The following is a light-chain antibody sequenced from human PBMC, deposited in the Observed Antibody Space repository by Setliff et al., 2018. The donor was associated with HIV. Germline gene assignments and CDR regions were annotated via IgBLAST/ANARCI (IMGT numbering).Light chain of an antibody. Sequence: SALTQPPSVSGSPGHSVTISCTGSNSDVGAYNYASWYQQHPGEAPKLVIYDVTRRPSGVPDRFSGSKSGDTASLTISGLQSEDEGDYYCCSYSGTSTYVFGTGTKV. CDR3: CSYSGTSTYV. V-gene: IGLV2-11*01. J-gene: IGLJ1*01. CDR1: NSDVGAYNY. CDR2: DVT.